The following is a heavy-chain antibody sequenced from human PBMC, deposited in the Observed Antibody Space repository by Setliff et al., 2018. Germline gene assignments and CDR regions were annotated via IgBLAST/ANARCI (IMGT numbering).Heavy chain of an antibody. CDR3: ARPLSSSWYVGLDS. CDR2: IKQDGSTK. J-gene: IGHJ4*02. CDR1: GFTFSSYW. Sequence: GGSLRLSCAASGFTFSSYWMSWVRQAPGKGLEWVANIKQDGSTKYYTDSVKGRFTISTDTSKSTLYLQMNSLRTEDTAVYYCARPLSSSWYVGLDSWGQGTLVTVSS. D-gene: IGHD6-13*01. V-gene: IGHV3-7*01.